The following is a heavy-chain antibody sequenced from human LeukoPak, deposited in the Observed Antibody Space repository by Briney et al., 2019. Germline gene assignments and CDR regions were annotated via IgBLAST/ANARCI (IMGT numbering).Heavy chain of an antibody. CDR2: MNPNSGNT. J-gene: IGHJ4*02. Sequence: ASVKVSCKASGYTFTGYYMHWVRQATGQGLEWMGWMNPNSGNTGYAQKFQGRVTMTRNTSISTAYMELSSLRSEDTAVYYCASLSIAAAGTIDYWGQGTLVTVSS. D-gene: IGHD6-13*01. V-gene: IGHV1-8*02. CDR1: GYTFTGYY. CDR3: ASLSIAAAGTIDY.